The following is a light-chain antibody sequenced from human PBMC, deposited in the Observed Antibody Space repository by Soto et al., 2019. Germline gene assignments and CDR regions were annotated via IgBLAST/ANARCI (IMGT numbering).Light chain of an antibody. J-gene: IGLJ2*01. V-gene: IGLV2-8*01. Sequence: QSVLTQPPSASGSPGQSVTISCTGTSSDVGGYNYVSRYQQFPGEAPKLMIYDVTKRPSGVPDRFSGSKSGNTASLTVSGLLAEDEADYYCSSHAGSTVVFGGGTKLTVL. CDR3: SSHAGSTVV. CDR1: SSDVGGYNY. CDR2: DVT.